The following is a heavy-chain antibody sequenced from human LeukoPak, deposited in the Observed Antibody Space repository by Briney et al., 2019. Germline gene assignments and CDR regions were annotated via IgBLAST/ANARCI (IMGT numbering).Heavy chain of an antibody. V-gene: IGHV3-21*01. Sequence: GGSLRLSCAASGFTFNTFNMNWVRQAPGKGLEWVSSVTSGGDYIYYADSVKGRFTTSRDNAKNSLSLQLNSLRVEDTAVYYCARGHYDVLAASYKWTPDYWGREPWSPSPQ. CDR2: VTSGGDYI. CDR1: GFTFNTFN. CDR3: ARGHYDVLAASYKWTPDY. J-gene: IGHJ4*02. D-gene: IGHD3-9*01.